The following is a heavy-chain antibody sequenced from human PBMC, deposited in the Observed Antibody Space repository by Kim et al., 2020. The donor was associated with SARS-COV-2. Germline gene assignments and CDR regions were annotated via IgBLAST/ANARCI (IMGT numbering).Heavy chain of an antibody. Sequence: GGSLRLSCAASGFTFSSYAMSWVRQAPGKGLEWVSVIYSGGSSTYYADSVKGRFTISRDNSKNTLYLQMNSLRAEDTAVYYCAKGARGGYCSSTSCYPSALHYYYYGMDVWGQGTTVTVSS. J-gene: IGHJ6*02. V-gene: IGHV3-23*03. D-gene: IGHD2-2*01. CDR2: IYSGGSST. CDR1: GFTFSSYA. CDR3: AKGARGGYCSSTSCYPSALHYYYYGMDV.